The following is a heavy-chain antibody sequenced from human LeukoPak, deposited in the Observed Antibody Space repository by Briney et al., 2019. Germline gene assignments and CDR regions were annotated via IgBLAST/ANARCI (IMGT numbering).Heavy chain of an antibody. J-gene: IGHJ4*02. V-gene: IGHV3-30*18. CDR1: GFTFSSYG. CDR2: ISYDGSNK. CDR3: AKDSDYYDSSSYLDY. D-gene: IGHD3-22*01. Sequence: GTSLRLSCAASGFTFSSYGMHWVRQAPGKGLEWVAVISYDGSNKYYADSVKGRFTISRDNSKNTLYLQMNSLRAEDTAVYYCAKDSDYYDSSSYLDYWGQGTLVTVSS.